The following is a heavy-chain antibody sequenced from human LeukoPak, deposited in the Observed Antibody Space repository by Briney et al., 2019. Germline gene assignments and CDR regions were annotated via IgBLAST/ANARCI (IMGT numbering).Heavy chain of an antibody. Sequence: SETLSLTCTVSGGSISSYYWSWIRQPPGKGLEWIGYIYYSGSTNYNPSLKSRVTISVDTSKNQFSLKLSSVTAADTAVYYCARGRPWFDPWGQGTLVTVSS. V-gene: IGHV4-59*12. CDR3: ARGRPWFDP. CDR1: GGSISSYY. J-gene: IGHJ5*02. D-gene: IGHD6-6*01. CDR2: IYYSGST.